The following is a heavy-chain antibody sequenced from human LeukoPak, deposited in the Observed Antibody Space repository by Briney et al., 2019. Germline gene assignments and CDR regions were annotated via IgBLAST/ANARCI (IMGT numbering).Heavy chain of an antibody. CDR2: IYYSGST. CDR1: CGSISSYY. D-gene: IGHD5-18*01. J-gene: IGHJ2*01. CDR3: ASGGYSYGPRAYDL. V-gene: IGHV4-59*12. Sequence: PSETLSLTCTVSCGSISSYYWSWIRQPPGKGLEWIGYIYYSGSTYYNPSLKSRVTISVDTSKNQFSLKLSSVTAADTAVYYCASGGYSYGPRAYDLWGRGTLVTVSS.